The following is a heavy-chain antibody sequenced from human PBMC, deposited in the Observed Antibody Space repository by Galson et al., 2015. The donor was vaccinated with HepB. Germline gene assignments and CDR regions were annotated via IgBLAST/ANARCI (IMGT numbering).Heavy chain of an antibody. CDR2: ISSSSSYI. J-gene: IGHJ4*02. CDR3: VSVAAAALYFDY. V-gene: IGHV3-21*01. CDR1: GFTFSSYS. Sequence: SLRLSCAASGFTFSSYSMNWVRQAPGKGLEWVSSISSSSSYIYYADSVKGRFTISRDNAKNSLYLQMNSLRAEDTAVYYCVSVAAAALYFDYWGQGTLVTVSS. D-gene: IGHD6-13*01.